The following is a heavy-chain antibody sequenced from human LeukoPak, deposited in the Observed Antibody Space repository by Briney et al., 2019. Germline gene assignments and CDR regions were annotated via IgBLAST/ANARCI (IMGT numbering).Heavy chain of an antibody. D-gene: IGHD3-10*01. CDR3: ARAYGSGSYYFDY. Sequence: GGSLRLSCAASGFTFSSCSMNWVRQAPGKGLEWVSSISSSSSYIYYADSVKGRFTISRDNAKNSLYLQMNSLRAEDTAVYYCARAYGSGSYYFDYWGQGTLVTVSS. CDR2: ISSSSSYI. CDR1: GFTFSSCS. V-gene: IGHV3-21*01. J-gene: IGHJ4*02.